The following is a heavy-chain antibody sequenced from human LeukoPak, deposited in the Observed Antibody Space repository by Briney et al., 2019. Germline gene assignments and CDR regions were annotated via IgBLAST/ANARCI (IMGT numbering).Heavy chain of an antibody. CDR2: INPNSGGT. CDR1: GYTFTGYY. V-gene: IGHV1-2*02. Sequence: GASVNVSCKASGYTFTGYYMHWVRQAPGQGLEWMGWINPNSGGTNYAQKFQGRVTMTRDTSISTAYMELSRLRSDDTAVYYCARPWSGYCSSTSCYGPPGYWGQGTLVTVSS. D-gene: IGHD2-2*01. CDR3: ARPWSGYCSSTSCYGPPGY. J-gene: IGHJ4*02.